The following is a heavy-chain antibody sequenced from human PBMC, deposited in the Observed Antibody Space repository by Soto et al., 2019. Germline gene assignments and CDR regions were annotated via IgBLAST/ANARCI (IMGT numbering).Heavy chain of an antibody. CDR3: ARSMNYDFWSGYRFDY. CDR1: GYSFTNYW. D-gene: IGHD3-3*01. Sequence: PGESLKISCKGSGYSFTNYWIGWVRQMPGKGLEWMGIIYPGDSDIKYSPSFQGQVTISADKSISTAYLHWSSLKASDTAMYYCARSMNYDFWSGYRFDYWGQGTEVTVSS. CDR2: IYPGDSDI. V-gene: IGHV5-51*01. J-gene: IGHJ4*02.